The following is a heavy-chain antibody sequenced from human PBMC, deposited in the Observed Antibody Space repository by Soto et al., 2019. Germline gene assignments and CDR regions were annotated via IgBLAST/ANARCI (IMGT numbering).Heavy chain of an antibody. D-gene: IGHD2-15*01. CDR3: ARGRVYCSGGSCYGYYYYYGMDV. Sequence: SETLSLTCAGYGGSFSGYYWSWIRQPPGTGLEWIGEINHSGSTNYNPSLKSRVTISVDTSKNQFSLKLSSVTAADTAVYYCARGRVYCSGGSCYGYYYYYGMDVWGQGTTVTVSS. V-gene: IGHV4-34*01. CDR1: GGSFSGYY. CDR2: INHSGST. J-gene: IGHJ6*02.